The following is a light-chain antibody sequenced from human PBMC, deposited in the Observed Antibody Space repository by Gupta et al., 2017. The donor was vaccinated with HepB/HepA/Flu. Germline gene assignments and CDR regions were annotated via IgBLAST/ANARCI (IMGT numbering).Light chain of an antibody. CDR2: GAS. CDR3: QQYGSSGT. Sequence: IVLTQSPAPLSFSPGEGATLSCRASQSVRSGYLAWQQQNAGQATRLLIYGASSRATGIPDRCSGSGSGTDFTITINRLEDEDFAVYYWQQYGSSGTFGGGTKVEMK. V-gene: IGKV3-20*01. J-gene: IGKJ4*01. CDR1: QSVRSGY.